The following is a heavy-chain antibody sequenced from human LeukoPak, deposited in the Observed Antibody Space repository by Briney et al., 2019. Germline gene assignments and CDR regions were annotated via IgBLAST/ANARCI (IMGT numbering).Heavy chain of an antibody. J-gene: IGHJ4*02. Sequence: SVKVSCKASGGTFSSYAISWVRQAPGQGLEWMGGIIPIFGTANYAQKFQGRVTITADESTSTAYMELSSLRSEDTAVYYCARDREGSGFFDYWGQGTLVTVSS. CDR2: IIPIFGTA. CDR3: ARDREGSGFFDY. D-gene: IGHD6-19*01. CDR1: GGTFSSYA. V-gene: IGHV1-69*01.